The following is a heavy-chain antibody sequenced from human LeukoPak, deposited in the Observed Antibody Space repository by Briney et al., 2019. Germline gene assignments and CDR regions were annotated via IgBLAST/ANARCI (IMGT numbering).Heavy chain of an antibody. CDR1: GYTFTSYA. CDR3: ARGGNLLVDGAWDY. D-gene: IGHD1-7*01. J-gene: IGHJ4*02. CDR2: INTNTGNP. V-gene: IGHV7-4-1*02. Sequence: ASVKVSCKASGYTFTSYAMNWVRQAPGQGLEWMGWINTNTGNPTYAQGFTGRFVFSLDTSVRTAYLQISSLKSEDTAVYYCARGGNLLVDGAWDYWGQGTLVTVSS.